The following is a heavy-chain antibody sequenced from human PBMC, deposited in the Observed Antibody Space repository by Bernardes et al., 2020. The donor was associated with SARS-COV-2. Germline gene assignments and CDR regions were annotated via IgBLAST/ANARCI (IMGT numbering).Heavy chain of an antibody. J-gene: IGHJ4*02. CDR1: GGSISSSSYY. Sequence: SETLSLTCTVSGGSISSSSYYWGWIRQPTGKGLEWIGSIYYSGSTYYNPSLKSRVTISVDTSKNQFSLKLSSVTAADTAVYYCARSGPPYYFDYWGQGTLVTVSS. D-gene: IGHD5-12*01. V-gene: IGHV4-39*01. CDR2: IYYSGST. CDR3: ARSGPPYYFDY.